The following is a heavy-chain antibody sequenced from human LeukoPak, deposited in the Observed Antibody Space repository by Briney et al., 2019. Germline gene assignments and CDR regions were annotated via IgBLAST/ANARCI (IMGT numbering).Heavy chain of an antibody. J-gene: IGHJ4*02. V-gene: IGHV3-74*01. Sequence: PGGSLRLSCAASELTFNSNWMHWVRQAPGKWLVWVSRINSDGSTTNYADSVKGRFTISRDNAKNTLYLQMNSLRAEDTAVYYCTSYTSGWNWGQGTLVTVSS. CDR1: ELTFNSNW. CDR3: TSYTSGWN. CDR2: INSDGSTT. D-gene: IGHD6-19*01.